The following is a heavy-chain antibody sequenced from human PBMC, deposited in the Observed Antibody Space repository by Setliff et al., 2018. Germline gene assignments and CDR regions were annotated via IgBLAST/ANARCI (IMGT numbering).Heavy chain of an antibody. CDR3: TRASGYDNIFDY. CDR2: TRSKAHDETP. Sequence: SLRLSCEASGFTFSDYGMNWVRQAPGKGLEWVGFTRSKAHDETPQYAASVAGRFTISRDDSESIVYLQMNSLKSEDTAVYYCTRASGYDNIFDYWGQGTLVTVSS. V-gene: IGHV3-49*04. D-gene: IGHD5-12*01. CDR1: GFTFSDYG. J-gene: IGHJ4*02.